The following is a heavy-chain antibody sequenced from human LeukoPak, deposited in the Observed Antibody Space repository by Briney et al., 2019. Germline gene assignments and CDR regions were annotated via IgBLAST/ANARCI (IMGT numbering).Heavy chain of an antibody. CDR2: MYHSGNT. Sequence: PSGTLSLTCAVSGGSISSSNWWSWVRQPPGKGLEWIGSMYHSGNTYKNPSLTSRVTISVDTSKKQFSLRLTSVTAADTAVYYCVDLPGYWGQGTLVTVSS. J-gene: IGHJ4*02. CDR3: VDLPGY. V-gene: IGHV4-4*02. CDR1: GGSISSSNW.